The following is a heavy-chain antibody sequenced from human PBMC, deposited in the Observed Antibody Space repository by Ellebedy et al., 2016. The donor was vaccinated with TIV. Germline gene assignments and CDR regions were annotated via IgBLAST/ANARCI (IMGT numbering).Heavy chain of an antibody. J-gene: IGHJ4*02. Sequence: GESLKISCAASGFTFSNAWMSWVRQAPGKGLEWVGRIKSKTDGGTTDYAAPVKGRFTISRDDSKNTLYLQMNSLKTEDTAVYYCTTGPPSTVTTTTLVDYWGQGTLVTVSS. CDR2: IKSKTDGGTT. CDR3: TTGPPSTVTTTTLVDY. V-gene: IGHV3-15*01. D-gene: IGHD4-17*01. CDR1: GFTFSNAW.